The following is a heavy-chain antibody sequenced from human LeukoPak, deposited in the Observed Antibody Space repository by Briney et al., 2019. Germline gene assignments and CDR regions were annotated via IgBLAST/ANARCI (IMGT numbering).Heavy chain of an antibody. CDR3: ARLVVVVARYYYYYMDV. CDR2: IYYSGST. J-gene: IGHJ6*03. CDR1: GGSISSSSYY. Sequence: SETLSLTCTVSGGSISSSSYYWGWIRQPPGKGLEWIGSIYYSGSTYYNPSLKSRVTISVDTSKNQFSLKLSSVTAADTAVYYCARLVVVVARYYYYYMDVWGKGTTVTISS. V-gene: IGHV4-39*01. D-gene: IGHD2-15*01.